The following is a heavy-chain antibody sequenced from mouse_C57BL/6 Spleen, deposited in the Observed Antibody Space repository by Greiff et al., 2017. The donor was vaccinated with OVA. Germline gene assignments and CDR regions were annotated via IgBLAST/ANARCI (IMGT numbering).Heavy chain of an antibody. D-gene: IGHD2-3*01. V-gene: IGHV5-9-1*02. CDR1: GFTFSSYA. CDR3: TRGYDGYYFYAMDY. Sequence: EVHLVESGEGLVKPGGSLKLSCAASGFTFSSYAMSWVRQTPEKRLEWVAYISSGGDYIYYADTVKGRFTISRDNARNTLYLQMSSLKSEDTAMDYCTRGYDGYYFYAMDYWGQGTSVTVSS. J-gene: IGHJ4*01. CDR2: ISSGGDYI.